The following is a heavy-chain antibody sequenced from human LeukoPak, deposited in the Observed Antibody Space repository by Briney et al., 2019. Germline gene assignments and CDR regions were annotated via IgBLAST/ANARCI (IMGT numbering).Heavy chain of an antibody. D-gene: IGHD3-10*02. Sequence: GGSLRLSCAASGFTFSSYEMNWVRQAPGKGLEWVSYISSSGSTIYYADSVKGRFTISRDNAKNSLYLQMNSLRAEDTAVYYCAELGITMIGGVGGKGTTVTISS. CDR2: ISSSGSTI. J-gene: IGHJ6*04. CDR3: AELGITMIGGV. V-gene: IGHV3-48*03. CDR1: GFTFSSYE.